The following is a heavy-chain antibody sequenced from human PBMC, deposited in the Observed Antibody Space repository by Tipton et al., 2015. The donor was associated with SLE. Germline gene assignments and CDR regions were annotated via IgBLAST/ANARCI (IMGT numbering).Heavy chain of an antibody. CDR3: ARGEWYFDL. CDR1: GGSFSGYY. J-gene: IGHJ2*01. CDR2: INHSGST. V-gene: IGHV4-34*01. Sequence: TLSLTCAVYGGSFSGYYWSWIRQPPGKGLEWIGEINHSGSTNYNPSLKSRVTISLDTSKNQFSLKLSSVTAADTAVYYCARGEWYFDLWGRGTLVTVSS.